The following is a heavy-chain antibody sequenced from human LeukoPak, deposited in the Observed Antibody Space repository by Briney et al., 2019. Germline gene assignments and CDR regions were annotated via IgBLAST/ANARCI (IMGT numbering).Heavy chain of an antibody. Sequence: GGSLRLSCAASGFTFTSSAMSWVRQAPGKGLEWVSGISGGGGGTFYAESVKGRFTISRDNSRSTLYLQMNSLRAEDTALYYCAKVAAIIPPDAFDIWGQGTMVTVSS. J-gene: IGHJ3*02. D-gene: IGHD2-2*02. CDR3: AKVAAIIPPDAFDI. CDR2: ISGGGGGT. V-gene: IGHV3-23*01. CDR1: GFTFTSSA.